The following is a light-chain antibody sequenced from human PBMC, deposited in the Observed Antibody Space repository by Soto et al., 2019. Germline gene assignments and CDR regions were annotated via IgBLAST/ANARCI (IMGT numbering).Light chain of an antibody. CDR1: QDISNY. J-gene: IGKJ1*01. CDR3: QQSYSTTWT. CDR2: AAS. Sequence: DIQMTQSPSPLSASVGDRVTVSCQASQDISNYLNWYQQKPGKAPKLLIYAASSLQSGVPSRFSGSGSETDFTLTISSLQPEDFATYSCQQSYSTTWTFGQGTKVDI. V-gene: IGKV1-39*01.